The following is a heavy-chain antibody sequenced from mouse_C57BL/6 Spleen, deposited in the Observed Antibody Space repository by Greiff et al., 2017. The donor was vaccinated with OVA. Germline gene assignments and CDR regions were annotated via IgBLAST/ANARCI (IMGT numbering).Heavy chain of an antibody. CDR1: GYTFTSYW. V-gene: IGHV1-69*01. CDR2: IDPSDSYT. J-gene: IGHJ1*03. Sequence: QVQLKQPGAELVMPGASVKLSCKASGYTFTSYWMHWVKQRPGQGLEWIGEIDPSDSYTNYNQKFKGKSTLTVDKSSSTAYMQLSSLTSEDSAVYYCARSYSDWYFDVWGTGTTVTVSS. D-gene: IGHD1-1*01. CDR3: ARSYSDWYFDV.